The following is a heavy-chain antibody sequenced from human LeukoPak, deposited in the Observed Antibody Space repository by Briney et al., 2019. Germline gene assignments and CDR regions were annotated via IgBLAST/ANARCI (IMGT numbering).Heavy chain of an antibody. CDR3: AQGGYFAFDM. D-gene: IGHD2-2*03. V-gene: IGHV3-23*01. CDR2: IRGSGGST. CDR1: GFTFSSYA. Sequence: PGGSLRLSCAASGFTFSSYAMSWVRQAPGKGLEWVSAIRGSGGSTYYADSVKGRFTISRDNSKDTLYLQMDSLRAEDTAVYYCAQGGYFAFDMWGQGTMVTVSS. J-gene: IGHJ3*02.